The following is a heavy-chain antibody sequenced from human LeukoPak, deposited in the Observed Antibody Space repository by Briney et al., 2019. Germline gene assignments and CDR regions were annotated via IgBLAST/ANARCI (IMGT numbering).Heavy chain of an antibody. V-gene: IGHV3-66*01. Sequence: GGSLRLSCAASGFTVSSNYMSWVRQAPGKGLEWIAISYSGNTTYCADSVRGRFTISRDKSKNRLHLQMNSLRAEDTAVYYCATYSSGRRGYYFDSWGQGTLVTVSS. CDR2: SYSGNTT. CDR3: ATYSSGRRGYYFDS. J-gene: IGHJ4*02. D-gene: IGHD6-19*01. CDR1: GFTVSSNY.